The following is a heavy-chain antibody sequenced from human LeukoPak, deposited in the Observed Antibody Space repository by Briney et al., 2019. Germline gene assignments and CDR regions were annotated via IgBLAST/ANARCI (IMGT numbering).Heavy chain of an antibody. V-gene: IGHV1-2*02. CDR2: INPNSGGT. CDR1: GYTFTSYG. J-gene: IGHJ4*02. CDR3: AREGYSYGFGY. Sequence: ASVKVSCKASGYTFTSYGISWVRQAPGQGLEWMGWINPNSGGTNYAQKFQGRVTMTRDTSISTAYMELSRLRSDDTAVYYCAREGYSYGFGYWGQGTLVTVSS. D-gene: IGHD5-18*01.